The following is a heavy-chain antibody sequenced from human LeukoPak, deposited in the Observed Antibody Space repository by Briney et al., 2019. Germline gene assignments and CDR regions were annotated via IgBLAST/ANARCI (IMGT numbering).Heavy chain of an antibody. CDR2: IKSKTDGGTT. J-gene: IGHJ4*02. CDR3: TSLLSSIAARRDDY. CDR1: GFTFSNAW. Sequence: GGSLRLYCAASGFTFSNAWMSWLRQAPGKGLEWVGRIKSKTDGGTTDYAAPVKGRFTISRDDSKNTLYLQMNSLKTEDTVVYYCTSLLSSIAARRDDYWGQGTLVTVSS. V-gene: IGHV3-15*01. D-gene: IGHD6-6*01.